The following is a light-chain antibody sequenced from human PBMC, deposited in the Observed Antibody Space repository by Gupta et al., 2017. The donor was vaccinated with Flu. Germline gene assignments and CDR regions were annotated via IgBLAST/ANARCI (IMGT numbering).Light chain of an antibody. CDR1: QGITSH. Sequence: DIQLTQSPSFLSASVGDRVTITCRASQGITSHLAWYQQKPGKAPKVLIYAASTLQSGVPSRFSGSGSGTXFTLTIXSLQPEDFATYYCQQLNSYPSTFGXGTKLEIK. CDR3: QQLNSYPST. CDR2: AAS. V-gene: IGKV1-9*01. J-gene: IGKJ2*02.